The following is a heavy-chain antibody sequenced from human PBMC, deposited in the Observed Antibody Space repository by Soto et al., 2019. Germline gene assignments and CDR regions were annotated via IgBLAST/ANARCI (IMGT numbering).Heavy chain of an antibody. Sequence: PGGSLRLSCAASGFTFSSYAMSWVRQAPGKGLEWVSAISGSGGSTYYADSVKGRFTISRDNSKNTLYLQMNSLRAEDTAVYYCANPGTFSSGWNEYFHNWGQGTLVTVSS. J-gene: IGHJ1*01. V-gene: IGHV3-23*01. CDR3: ANPGTFSSGWNEYFHN. D-gene: IGHD6-19*01. CDR1: GFTFSSYA. CDR2: ISGSGGST.